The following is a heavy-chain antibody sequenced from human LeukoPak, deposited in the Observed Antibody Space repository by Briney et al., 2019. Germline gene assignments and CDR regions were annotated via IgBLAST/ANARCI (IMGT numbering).Heavy chain of an antibody. Sequence: ASVKVSCKASGYTFTSYGISWVRQAPGQGLEWMGWISAYNGNTNYAQKLQGRVTMTTDTSTSTDYMELRSLRSDDTAVYYCARDGFSIAVAAPDYWGQGTLVTVSS. D-gene: IGHD6-19*01. J-gene: IGHJ4*02. CDR1: GYTFTSYG. CDR2: ISAYNGNT. CDR3: ARDGFSIAVAAPDY. V-gene: IGHV1-18*01.